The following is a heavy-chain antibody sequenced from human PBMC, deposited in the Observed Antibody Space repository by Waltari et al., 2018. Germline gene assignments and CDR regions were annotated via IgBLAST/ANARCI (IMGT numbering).Heavy chain of an antibody. Sequence: QVQLQEPAPGLLRPSETLSLPCGVSGYSITSGHYWGWIRQPPGKGLEWIGTIYHDGSTFYNPSLKSRLTMSMYTSKNEFSLKLSSVTAADTAVYYCTRQVLGYCTSAPCRRLDSWGQGTLVTVSS. CDR3: TRQVLGYCTSAPCRRLDS. CDR2: IYHDGST. J-gene: IGHJ4*02. D-gene: IGHD2-2*03. CDR1: GYSITSGHY. V-gene: IGHV4-38-2*01.